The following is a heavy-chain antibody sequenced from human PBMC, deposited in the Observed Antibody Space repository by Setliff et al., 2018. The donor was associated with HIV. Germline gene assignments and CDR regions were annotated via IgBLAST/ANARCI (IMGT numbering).Heavy chain of an antibody. Sequence: ASVKVSCKASGYTFTTYDITWVRQPPGQGLEWLGWISPYNGHTNFAQKFQGRVTMTTDTATSTAYMEVRSLRSDDTAVYYCARTDYGGKAGGNYFDYWGQGSLVTVSS. CDR2: ISPYNGHT. CDR3: ARTDYGGKAGGNYFDY. V-gene: IGHV1-18*01. D-gene: IGHD4-17*01. J-gene: IGHJ4*02. CDR1: GYTFTTYD.